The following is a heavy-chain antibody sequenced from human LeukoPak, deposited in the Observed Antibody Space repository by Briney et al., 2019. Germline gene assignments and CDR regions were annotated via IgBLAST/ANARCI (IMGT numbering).Heavy chain of an antibody. V-gene: IGHV4-59*08. CDR2: IYYSGST. Sequence: RSSETLSLTCTVSGGSISSYYWSWIRQPPGKGLEWIGYIYYSGSTNYNPSLKSRVTISVDTSKNQFSLKLSSVTAADTAVYYCARHGAEWELLGYWGQGTLVTVSS. D-gene: IGHD1-26*01. J-gene: IGHJ4*02. CDR3: ARHGAEWELLGY. CDR1: GGSISSYY.